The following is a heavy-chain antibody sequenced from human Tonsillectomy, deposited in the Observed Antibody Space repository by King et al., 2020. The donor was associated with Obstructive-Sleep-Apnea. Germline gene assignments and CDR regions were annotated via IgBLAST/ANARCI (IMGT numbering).Heavy chain of an antibody. CDR3: ARDLSTAGMDV. V-gene: IGHV1-2*02. Sequence: VQLVESGAEVKKPGASVKVSCKASGYTFTDYYMHWVRQAPGQGLEWMGWINPNSGGTDYEQKFQGRVTMTRDTSISTAYMELSRLRSDDTAVYYCARDLSTAGMDVWGQGTTVTVSS. J-gene: IGHJ6*02. CDR2: INPNSGGT. CDR1: GYTFTDYY.